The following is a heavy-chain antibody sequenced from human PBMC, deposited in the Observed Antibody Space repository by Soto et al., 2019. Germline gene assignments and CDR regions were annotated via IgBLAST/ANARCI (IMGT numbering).Heavy chain of an antibody. V-gene: IGHV1-3*01. CDR2: INPDNGNT. J-gene: IGHJ5*02. CDR3: ARGIATGQLDP. Sequence: ASVKVSCKASGYTFTRYTMNWVRQAPGQRLEWMGWINPDNGNTKSTQKFQDRVIITRDTSASTAYMDLSSLRSEDTAVYYCARGIATGQLDPWGQGTLVTVSS. D-gene: IGHD2-15*01. CDR1: GYTFTRYT.